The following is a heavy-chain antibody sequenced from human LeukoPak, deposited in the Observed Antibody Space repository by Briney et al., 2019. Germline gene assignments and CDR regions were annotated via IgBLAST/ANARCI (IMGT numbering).Heavy chain of an antibody. Sequence: ASVNVSCKASLYTDSSYGIIWVRQAPGQGLQWMGWVSPFNGNTDYAPKLQGRVTMTTDTSTSTVYMELTSLRSDDTAVYYCARSSAYYNEADIWGQGTMVTVSS. CDR3: ARSSAYYNEADI. V-gene: IGHV1-18*01. CDR2: VSPFNGNT. J-gene: IGHJ3*02. D-gene: IGHD3-9*01. CDR1: LYTDSSYG.